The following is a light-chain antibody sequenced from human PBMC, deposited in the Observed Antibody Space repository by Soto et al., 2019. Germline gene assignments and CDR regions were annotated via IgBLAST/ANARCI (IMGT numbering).Light chain of an antibody. CDR2: DAS. V-gene: IGKV3-11*01. CDR1: QSVSSH. CDR3: EQRSNWLVT. Sequence: EIVLTQSPAPLSLSPGERATLSCRASQSVSSHLAWYQQKPGQAPRLLIYDASNRATGIPARFSGSGSATDFTLTISSLEPEDFAVYYCEQRSNWLVTFGQGTKLEIK. J-gene: IGKJ2*01.